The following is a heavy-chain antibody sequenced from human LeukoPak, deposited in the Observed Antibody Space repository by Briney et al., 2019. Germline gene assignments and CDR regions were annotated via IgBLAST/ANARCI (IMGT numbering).Heavy chain of an antibody. D-gene: IGHD4-17*01. CDR3: ARSTPSLYGDTPSAFDI. Sequence: PSQTLSLTCTVSGGSISSGDYYWSWIRQPPGKGLEWIGYIYYSGSTYCNPSLKSRVTISVDTSKNQFSLKLSSVTAADTAVYYCARSTPSLYGDTPSAFDIWGQGTMVTVSS. CDR1: GGSISSGDYY. J-gene: IGHJ3*02. V-gene: IGHV4-30-4*01. CDR2: IYYSGST.